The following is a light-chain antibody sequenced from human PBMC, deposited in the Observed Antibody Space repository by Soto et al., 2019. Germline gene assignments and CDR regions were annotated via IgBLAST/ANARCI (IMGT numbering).Light chain of an antibody. CDR2: GTS. CDR1: QSVSTTY. V-gene: IGKV3-20*01. Sequence: EIVLTQSPGTLSLSLGERATLSCRASQSVSTTYLAWYQQKRGQAPRLLIYGTSRRATGIPDRFSGSGSGTDFPLTISRLEPEYFAVYYCQQYGGSSYTFGQGTKLEI. J-gene: IGKJ2*01. CDR3: QQYGGSSYT.